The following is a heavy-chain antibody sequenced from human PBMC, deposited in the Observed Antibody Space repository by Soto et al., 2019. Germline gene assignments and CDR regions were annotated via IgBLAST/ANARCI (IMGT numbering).Heavy chain of an antibody. CDR2: IYSGGST. J-gene: IGHJ4*02. CDR3: ARGGIAARPVLFDY. Sequence: GGSLRLSCAASGFTVSSNYMSWVRQAPGKGLEWVSVIYSGGSTYYADSVKGRFTISRHNSKNTLYLQMNSLRAEDTAVYYCARGGIAARPVLFDYWGQGTLVTVSS. D-gene: IGHD6-6*01. CDR1: GFTVSSNY. V-gene: IGHV3-53*04.